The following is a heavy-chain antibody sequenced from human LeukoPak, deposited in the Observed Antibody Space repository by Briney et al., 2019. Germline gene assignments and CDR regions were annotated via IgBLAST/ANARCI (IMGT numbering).Heavy chain of an antibody. Sequence: PGGSLRLSCAASGFTFSSYGMHWARQRPGKGLEWVTVMWSNESHKYYADSVKGRFTVSRDSAKSTLYLQIESLKVEDTAVYYCAREGLLTSPNNAFDVWGQGTMVTVSS. V-gene: IGHV3-33*01. CDR1: GFTFSSYG. D-gene: IGHD3-16*01. CDR3: AREGLLTSPNNAFDV. CDR2: MWSNESHK. J-gene: IGHJ3*01.